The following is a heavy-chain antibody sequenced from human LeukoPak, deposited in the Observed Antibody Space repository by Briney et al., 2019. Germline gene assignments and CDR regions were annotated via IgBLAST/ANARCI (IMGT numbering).Heavy chain of an antibody. D-gene: IGHD3-16*02. CDR1: GYTFTDYY. CDR3: ARGIGPRSAFDY. J-gene: IGHJ4*02. CDR2: INPDSVGT. Sequence: GASVTVSCKTSGYTFTDYYLHWVRQAPGQGLEWVGWINPDSVGTNDAQMFQGRVTMTRDTSINTAYMELNNLRSDDTAFYYCARGIGPRSAFDYWGQGTLVTVSS. V-gene: IGHV1-2*02.